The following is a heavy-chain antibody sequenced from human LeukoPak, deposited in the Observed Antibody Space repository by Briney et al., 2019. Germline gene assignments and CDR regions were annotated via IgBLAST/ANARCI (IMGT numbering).Heavy chain of an antibody. J-gene: IGHJ3*02. CDR1: GFTFSSYG. Sequence: GRSLRLSCAASGFTFSSYGMHWVRQAPGKGLEWVAVISYDGSNKYYADSVKGRFTISRDNSKNTLYLQMNSLRAEDTAVYYCAKAYDSSGKEAFDIWGQGTMVTVSS. CDR2: ISYDGSNK. V-gene: IGHV3-30*18. D-gene: IGHD3-22*01. CDR3: AKAYDSSGKEAFDI.